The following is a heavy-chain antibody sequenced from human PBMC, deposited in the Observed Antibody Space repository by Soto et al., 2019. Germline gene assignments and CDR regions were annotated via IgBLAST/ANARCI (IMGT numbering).Heavy chain of an antibody. CDR1: GFSLTTSGVG. J-gene: IGHJ5*02. CDR3: AHNPSSSTNWYIRDDWFDP. V-gene: IGHV2-5*02. D-gene: IGHD6-13*01. Sequence: QITLKESGPALVKPTQTLTLTCTFSGFSLTTSGVGVHWLRQPAGKALEWLGVIYGDDDKRYNPSLETRLTITKDSSKKHVVPTMTNMDPLDTATYYCAHNPSSSTNWYIRDDWFDPWGQGTLVTVSS. CDR2: IYGDDDK.